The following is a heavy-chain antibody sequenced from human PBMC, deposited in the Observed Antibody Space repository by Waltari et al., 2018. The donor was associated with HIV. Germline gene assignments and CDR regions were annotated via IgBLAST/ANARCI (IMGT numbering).Heavy chain of an antibody. CDR2: INNIETT. D-gene: IGHD1-7*01. CDR3: ARTYKRITLFEIIRELSWFDP. J-gene: IGHJ5*02. V-gene: IGHV4-34*01. CDR1: GGSFDEYY. Sequence: QVQLQQWGAGLLKPSETLSLTCAIYGGSFDEYYWAWIRQTPEKGLEWLGDINNIETTPYNPSLKSRVTVSIDTSKNQFSLNLRSVTAADTAVYYCARTYKRITLFEIIRELSWFDPWGQGTLVTVSS.